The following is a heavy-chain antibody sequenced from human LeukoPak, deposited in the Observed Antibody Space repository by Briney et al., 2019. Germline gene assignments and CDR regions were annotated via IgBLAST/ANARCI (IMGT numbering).Heavy chain of an antibody. D-gene: IGHD3-3*01. CDR1: GGSFSGYY. V-gene: IGHV4-34*01. J-gene: IGHJ3*02. CDR2: INHSGST. Sequence: PSETLSLTCAVYGGSFSGYYWSWIRQPPGKGLEWIGEINHSGSTNYNPSLKSRVTISVDTSKNQFSLKLSSVTAADTAVYYCARAMHFTVFGVVITYDACDIWGQGTMVTVSS. CDR3: ARAMHFTVFGVVITYDACDI.